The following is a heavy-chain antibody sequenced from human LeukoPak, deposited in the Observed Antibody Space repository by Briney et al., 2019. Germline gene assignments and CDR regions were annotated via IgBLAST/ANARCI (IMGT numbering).Heavy chain of an antibody. Sequence: GGSLRLSCAASGFTFSNYAMSWVRQAPGKGLEWVSVVGGSGGSTYYAESVKGRFTISRDNSKNTLYLQMNTLRVEDTAVYYCTRDLMDYDVSTGLHHYYMDVWGQGTTVTVSS. J-gene: IGHJ6*02. CDR2: VGGSGGST. CDR3: TRDLMDYDVSTGLHHYYMDV. CDR1: GFTFSNYA. V-gene: IGHV3-23*01. D-gene: IGHD3-9*01.